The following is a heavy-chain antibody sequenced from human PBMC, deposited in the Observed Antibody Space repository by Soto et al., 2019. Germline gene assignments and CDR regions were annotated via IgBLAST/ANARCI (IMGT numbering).Heavy chain of an antibody. CDR3: ARDKGQLVPADGY. J-gene: IGHJ4*02. D-gene: IGHD6-6*01. V-gene: IGHV3-11*01. Sequence: GSLRLSCAASGFTFSDYYMSWIRQAPGKGLEWVSYITSSGSSIYYADSVKGRFTISRDNAKNSLYLQMNSLRAEDTAVYYCARDKGQLVPADGYWGQGTLVTVSS. CDR2: ITSSGSSI. CDR1: GFTFSDYY.